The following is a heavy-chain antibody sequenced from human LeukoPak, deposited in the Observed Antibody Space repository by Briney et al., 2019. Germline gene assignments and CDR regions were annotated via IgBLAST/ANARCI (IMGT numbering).Heavy chain of an antibody. V-gene: IGHV4-31*03. J-gene: IGHJ3*02. Sequence: PSETLSLTCTVSGGSISSGGYYWSWIRQHPGKGLEWIGYIYYSGSTYYNPSFKSRVTISVDTSKNQFSLKLSSVTAADTAVYYCARDKSEYSGYDYDDAFDIWGQGTMVTVSS. CDR2: IYYSGST. D-gene: IGHD5-12*01. CDR1: GGSISSGGYY. CDR3: ARDKSEYSGYDYDDAFDI.